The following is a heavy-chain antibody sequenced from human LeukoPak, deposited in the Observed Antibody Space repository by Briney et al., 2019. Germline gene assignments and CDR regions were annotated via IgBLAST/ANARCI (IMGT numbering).Heavy chain of an antibody. CDR2: IRYDGSNK. Sequence: PGGSLRLSCAASGFTFSSYGMHWVRQAPGKGLEWVAFIRYDGSNKYYADSVKGRFTISRDNSKNTLYLQMNSLRADDTAVYYCARTLSGYTVTHYWGQGTLVTVSS. J-gene: IGHJ4*02. D-gene: IGHD4-17*01. CDR1: GFTFSSYG. CDR3: ARTLSGYTVTHY. V-gene: IGHV3-30*02.